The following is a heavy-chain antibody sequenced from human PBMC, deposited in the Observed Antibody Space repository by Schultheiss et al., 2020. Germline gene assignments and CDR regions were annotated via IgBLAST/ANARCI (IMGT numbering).Heavy chain of an antibody. D-gene: IGHD1-26*01. CDR2: IYYSGST. J-gene: IGHJ4*02. CDR3: AKQRGDGAYYPFDY. Sequence: SETLSLTCTVSGGSISSYYWSWIRQPPGKGLEWIGSIYYSGSTYYNPSLKSRVTISVDTSKNQFSLKLSSVTAADTAVYYCAKQRGDGAYYPFDYWGQGTLVTVSA. CDR1: GGSISSYY. V-gene: IGHV4-59*05.